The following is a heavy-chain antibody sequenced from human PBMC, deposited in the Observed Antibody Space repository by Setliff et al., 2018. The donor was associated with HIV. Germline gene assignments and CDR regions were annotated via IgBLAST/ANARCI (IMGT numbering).Heavy chain of an antibody. CDR3: TAHDYSNYFDH. CDR1: GFTFSSYA. CDR2: ISGSGGTT. Sequence: GGSLRLSCAASGFTFSSYAMCWVRQAPGKGLEWVSVISGSGGTTDFAAPVKGRFNISRHDAKNTLYLQMNSLRTEDTAVYYCTAHDYSNYFDHWGQGTLVTVSS. V-gene: IGHV3-23*01. J-gene: IGHJ4*02. D-gene: IGHD4-4*01.